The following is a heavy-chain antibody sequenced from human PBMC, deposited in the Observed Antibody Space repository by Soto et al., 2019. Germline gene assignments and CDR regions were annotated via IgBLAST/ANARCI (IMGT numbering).Heavy chain of an antibody. J-gene: IGHJ4*02. V-gene: IGHV4-31*03. Sequence: LSLTFTVSGASINSGAYYWSWIRQFPGKGLEWIGHIYDSGSTFYNPSLTSRANISEGTSKKQFSLRLSSVTAADTAVYYCARGAPRGIIHDFDSWGQGSLVTVSS. CDR1: GASINSGAYY. CDR2: IYDSGST. D-gene: IGHD3-10*01. CDR3: ARGAPRGIIHDFDS.